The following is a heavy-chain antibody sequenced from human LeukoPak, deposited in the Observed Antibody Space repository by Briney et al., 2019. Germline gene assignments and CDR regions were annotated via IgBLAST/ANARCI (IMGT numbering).Heavy chain of an antibody. CDR2: INPSGGST. V-gene: IGHV1-46*01. Sequence: ASVKVSCKTSGYTFTGYYIHWVRQAPGQGLEWMGIINPSGGSTSYAQKFQGRVTMTRDMSTSTVYMELSSLRSEDTAVYYCARDDYSIDFLFDYWGQGTLVTVSS. CDR3: ARDDYSIDFLFDY. D-gene: IGHD4-11*01. CDR1: GYTFTGYY. J-gene: IGHJ4*02.